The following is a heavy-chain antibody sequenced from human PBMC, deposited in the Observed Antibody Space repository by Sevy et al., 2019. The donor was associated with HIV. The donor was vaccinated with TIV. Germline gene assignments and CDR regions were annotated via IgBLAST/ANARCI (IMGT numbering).Heavy chain of an antibody. CDR2: ISYDGSNK. J-gene: IGHJ4*02. CDR1: GFTFSSYA. V-gene: IGHV3-30-3*01. Sequence: GGFLRLSCAASGFTFSSYAMHWVRQAPGKGLEWVAVISYDGSNKYYADSVKGRFTISRDNSKNTLYLQMNSLRAEDTAVYYCARDWTIFGVALALGYWGQGTLVTVSS. D-gene: IGHD3-3*01. CDR3: ARDWTIFGVALALGY.